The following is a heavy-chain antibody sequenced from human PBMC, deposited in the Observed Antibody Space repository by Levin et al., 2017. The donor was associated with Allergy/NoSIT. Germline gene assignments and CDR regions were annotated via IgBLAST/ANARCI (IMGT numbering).Heavy chain of an antibody. CDR1: GGSVSSGTYY. V-gene: IGHV4-61*01. J-gene: IGHJ6*02. CDR2: INYRGST. D-gene: IGHD6-19*01. CDR3: ARNRIVVAGGNDYYYGMDV. Sequence: ESLKISCTVSGGSVSSGTYYWSWIRQPPGKGLEWIGYINYRGSTKYNPSLKSRVTISVDTSKNEFSLKLSSVTAADTAVYYCARNRIVVAGGNDYYYGMDVWGQGTTVTVSS.